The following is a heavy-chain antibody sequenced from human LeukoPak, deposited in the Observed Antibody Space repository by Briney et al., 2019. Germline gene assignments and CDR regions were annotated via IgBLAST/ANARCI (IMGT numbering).Heavy chain of an antibody. CDR1: GGSISSSSYY. CDR3: ASTGETSYDFWSGYYTFDY. CDR2: IYYSGST. D-gene: IGHD3-3*01. V-gene: IGHV4-39*01. J-gene: IGHJ4*02. Sequence: SETLSLTCTVSGGSISSSSYYWDWIRLPPGKGLEWIANIYYSGSTYYNPSLKSRVTMSIDTSKNQFSLKLSSVTAADTAVYYCASTGETSYDFWSGYYTFDYWGQGTLVTVSS.